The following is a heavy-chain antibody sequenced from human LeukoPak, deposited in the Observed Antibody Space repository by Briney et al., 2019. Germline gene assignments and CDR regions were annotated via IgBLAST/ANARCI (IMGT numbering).Heavy chain of an antibody. D-gene: IGHD6-13*01. CDR1: GFTFSSYW. J-gene: IGHJ4*02. V-gene: IGHV3-7*03. CDR2: IKQDGSDK. Sequence: GGSLRLSCAASGFTFSSYWMSWVRQAPGKGLEWVANIKQDGSDKYYMDSVKGRFTISRDNAKNSLYLQMNSLRAEDTAVYYCAKDSGWFRFDYWGQGTLVTVSS. CDR3: AKDSGWFRFDY.